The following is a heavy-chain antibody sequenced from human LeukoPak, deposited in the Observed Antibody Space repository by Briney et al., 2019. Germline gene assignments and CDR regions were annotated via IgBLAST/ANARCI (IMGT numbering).Heavy chain of an antibody. J-gene: IGHJ4*02. CDR2: ISGSGGST. CDR1: GFTFSSYA. Sequence: GGSLRLSCAASGFTFSSYAMSWVRQAPGKGLEWVSVISGSGGSTYYADSVKGRFTISRDNSKNTLYLQMNSLRAEDTAVYYCAKDRHYYDSSGQIDYWGQGTLVTVSS. V-gene: IGHV3-23*01. CDR3: AKDRHYYDSSGQIDY. D-gene: IGHD3-22*01.